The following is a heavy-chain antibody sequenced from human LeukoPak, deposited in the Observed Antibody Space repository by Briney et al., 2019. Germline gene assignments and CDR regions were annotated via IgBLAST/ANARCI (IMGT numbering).Heavy chain of an antibody. J-gene: IGHJ4*02. CDR1: GYTFTSYG. V-gene: IGHV1-18*01. CDR3: AREWFGELFLDY. CDR2: ISAYNGNT. Sequence: ASVKVSCKASGYTFTSYGISWVRQAPGQGLEWMGWISAYNGNTNYAQKLQGRVTMTTDTFTSTAYMELRSLRSDDTAVYYCAREWFGELFLDYWGQGTLVTVSS. D-gene: IGHD3-10*01.